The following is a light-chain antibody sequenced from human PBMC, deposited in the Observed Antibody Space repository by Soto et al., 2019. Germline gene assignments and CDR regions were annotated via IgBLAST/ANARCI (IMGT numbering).Light chain of an antibody. V-gene: IGKV1-39*01. CDR3: QQSQIAPYT. J-gene: IGKJ2*01. Sequence: DLQMTQSPSALSAAVGDRVTITCRASQSIARFLNWYQQKPGEVPKLLIFGASYFRSGVPSRFSGNGSGTHFALTITILPPKEFATYFCQQSQIAPYTFGQGTHL. CDR1: QSIARF. CDR2: GAS.